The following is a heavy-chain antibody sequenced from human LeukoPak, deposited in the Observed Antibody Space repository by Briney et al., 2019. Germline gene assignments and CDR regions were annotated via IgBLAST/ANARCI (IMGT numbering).Heavy chain of an antibody. Sequence: ASVKVFCKASGYSFNRYYIHWVRQAPGQGLEWMGIINHSCDSSSSAQKFQGRVTLTRDTSTSTVYMELRSLRSEDTAVYYCARVAGDYESSGEEYYFDHWGQGTLVTVSS. V-gene: IGHV1-46*02. D-gene: IGHD3-22*01. CDR3: ARVAGDYESSGEEYYFDH. CDR2: INHSCDSS. J-gene: IGHJ4*02. CDR1: GYSFNRYY.